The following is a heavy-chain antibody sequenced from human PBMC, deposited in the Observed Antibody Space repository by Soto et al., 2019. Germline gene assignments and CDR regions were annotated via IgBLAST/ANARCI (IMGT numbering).Heavy chain of an antibody. V-gene: IGHV3-15*07. CDR1: GFTLSNAW. CDR3: AKDVLRFLEWLAFYGMDV. D-gene: IGHD3-3*01. Sequence: LSCAASGFTLSNAWVNWVRQAPGKGLEWVGRIKSKTDGGTTDYAAPVKGRFTISRDNSKSTLYLQMNSLRAEDTAVYYCAKDVLRFLEWLAFYGMDVWGQGTTVTSP. J-gene: IGHJ6*02. CDR2: IKSKTDGGTT.